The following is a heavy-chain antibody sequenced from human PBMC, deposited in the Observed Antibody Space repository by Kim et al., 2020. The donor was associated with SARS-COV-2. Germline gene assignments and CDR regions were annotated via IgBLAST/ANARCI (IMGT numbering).Heavy chain of an antibody. CDR3: ARDRGSSSWSQYYYYGMDV. Sequence: ASVKVSCKASGYTFTSYGISWVRQAPGQGLEWMGWISAYNGNTNYAQKLQGRVTMTTDTSTRTAYMELRSLRSDDTAVYYCARDRGSSSWSQYYYYGMDVWGQGTTVTVSS. CDR2: ISAYNGNT. J-gene: IGHJ6*02. CDR1: GYTFTSYG. D-gene: IGHD6-13*01. V-gene: IGHV1-18*01.